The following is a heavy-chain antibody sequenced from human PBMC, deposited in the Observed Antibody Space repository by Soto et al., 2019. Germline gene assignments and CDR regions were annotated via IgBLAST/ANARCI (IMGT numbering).Heavy chain of an antibody. Sequence: ASVQVSRQASRYTLPSYYINPVRQAPRQGGEGVGWMNPNSGNTGYAQKFQGRVTMTRNTSISTAYMELSSLRSEDTAVYYCARGAFDIVVVPAAEGPYYMDVWGKGTTVTVSS. CDR3: ARGAFDIVVVPAAEGPYYMDV. CDR2: MNPNSGNT. CDR1: RYTLPSYY. D-gene: IGHD2-2*01. V-gene: IGHV1-8*01. J-gene: IGHJ6*03.